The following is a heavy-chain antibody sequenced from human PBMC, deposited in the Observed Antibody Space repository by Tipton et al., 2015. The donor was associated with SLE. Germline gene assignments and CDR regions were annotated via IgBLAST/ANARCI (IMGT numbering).Heavy chain of an antibody. J-gene: IGHJ3*02. CDR2: IRYDGSNK. V-gene: IGHV3-30*02. Sequence: GSLRLSCAASGFTFSSYGMHWVRQAPGKGLEWVAFIRYDGSNKYYADSVKGRFTISRDNSKNTLYLQMNSLRAEDTAVYYCANLRGATHAFDIWGQGTMVTVSS. CDR1: GFTFSSYG. D-gene: IGHD1-26*01. CDR3: ANLRGATHAFDI.